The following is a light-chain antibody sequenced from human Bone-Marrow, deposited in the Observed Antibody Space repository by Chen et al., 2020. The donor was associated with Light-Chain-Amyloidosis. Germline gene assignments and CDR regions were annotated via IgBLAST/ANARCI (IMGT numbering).Light chain of an antibody. CDR2: AAS. J-gene: IGKJ1*01. V-gene: IGKV3-20*01. CDR3: QQYGNSPWT. Sequence: EIVLTQSPGPLSLSAGERATLSCRASQSVSDNFLAWYQQKPGQAPRLLIYAASRRATGIPDVFSGSGSGTDFTLTISRLEPEDFAVYYCQQYGNSPWTFGQGTKVEIK. CDR1: QSVSDNF.